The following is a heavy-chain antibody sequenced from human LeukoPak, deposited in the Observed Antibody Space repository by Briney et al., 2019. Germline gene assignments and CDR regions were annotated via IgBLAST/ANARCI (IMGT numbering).Heavy chain of an antibody. J-gene: IGHJ4*02. V-gene: IGHV3-9*03. CDR1: GFTFDDYA. D-gene: IGHD6-6*01. Sequence: PGGSLRLSCAASGFTFDDYAMHWVRQAPGKGLEWVSGISWNSGSIGYADSVKGRFTISRGNAKNSLYLQMNSLRAEDMALYYCAKGAAGYSSSGFDYWGQGTLVTVSS. CDR2: ISWNSGSI. CDR3: AKGAAGYSSSGFDY.